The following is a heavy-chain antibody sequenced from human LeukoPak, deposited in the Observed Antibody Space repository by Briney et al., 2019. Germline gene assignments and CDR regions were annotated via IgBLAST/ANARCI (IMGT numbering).Heavy chain of an antibody. D-gene: IGHD3-10*01. CDR2: IYYSGST. CDR1: GGSISSSSYY. CDR3: ARGLGQRGDY. J-gene: IGHJ4*02. V-gene: IGHV4-61*05. Sequence: SETLSLTCTVSGGSISSSSYYWGWIRQPPGKGLEWIGYIYYSGSTNYNPSLKSRVTISVDTSKNQFSLKLSSVTAADTAVYYCARGLGQRGDYWGQGTLVTVSS.